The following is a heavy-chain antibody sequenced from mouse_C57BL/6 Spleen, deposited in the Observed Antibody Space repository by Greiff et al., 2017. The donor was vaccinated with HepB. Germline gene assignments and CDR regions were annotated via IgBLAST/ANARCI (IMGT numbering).Heavy chain of an antibody. Sequence: VQLQQSGPELVKPGASVKISCKASGYSFTGYYMNWVKQSPEKSLEWIGEINPSTGGTTYNQKFKAKATLTVDKSSSTAYTQLKSLTSEDSAVYYCARNGYDYDWYFDVWGTGTTVTVSS. V-gene: IGHV1-42*01. J-gene: IGHJ1*03. CDR1: GYSFTGYY. CDR3: ARNGYDYDWYFDV. D-gene: IGHD2-4*01. CDR2: INPSTGGT.